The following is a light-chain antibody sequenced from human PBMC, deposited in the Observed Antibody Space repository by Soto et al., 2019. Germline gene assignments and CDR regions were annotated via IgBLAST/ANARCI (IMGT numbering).Light chain of an antibody. CDR3: QQYNSYWT. Sequence: DIQMTQSPSTLSASEGGRVTITCRASQSISSWLAWYQQKPGKAPKLLIYKASSLESGVPSRFSGSGSGTEFTLTISSLQPDDFATYYCQQYNSYWTFGQGTKVDIK. J-gene: IGKJ1*01. CDR1: QSISSW. CDR2: KAS. V-gene: IGKV1-5*03.